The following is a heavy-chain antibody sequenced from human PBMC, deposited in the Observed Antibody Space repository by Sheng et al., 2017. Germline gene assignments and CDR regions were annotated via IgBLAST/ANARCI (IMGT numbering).Heavy chain of an antibody. J-gene: IGHJ3*02. CDR2: ISYDGSNK. CDR3: AREAVAGTDAFDI. CDR1: GFTFSSYA. D-gene: IGHD6-19*01. Sequence: GEGVVQPGRSLRLSCAASGFTFSSYAMHWVRQAPGKGLEWVAVISYDGSNKYYADSVKGRFTISRDNSKNTLYLQMNSLRAEDTAVYYCAREAVAGTDAFDIWGQGTMVTVSS. V-gene: IGHV3-30*04.